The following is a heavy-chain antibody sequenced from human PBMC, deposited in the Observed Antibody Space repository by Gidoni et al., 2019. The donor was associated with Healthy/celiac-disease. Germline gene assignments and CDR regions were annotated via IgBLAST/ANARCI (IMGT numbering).Heavy chain of an antibody. J-gene: IGHJ6*02. V-gene: IGHV3-23*01. Sequence: EVQLLESGGGLVQPGGSLRLSCAASGFTFLSYAMSWVRQAPGKGLEWGSAISGSGGSTYYADSVKGRFTISRDNSKNTLYLQMNSLRAEDTAVYYCAKEGVSSSGRGYYGMDVWGQGTTVTVSS. CDR3: AKEGVSSSGRGYYGMDV. CDR2: ISGSGGST. CDR1: GFTFLSYA. D-gene: IGHD6-6*01.